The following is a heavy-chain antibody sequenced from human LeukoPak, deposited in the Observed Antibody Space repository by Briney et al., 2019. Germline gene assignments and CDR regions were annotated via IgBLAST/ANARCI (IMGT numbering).Heavy chain of an antibody. V-gene: IGHV1-69*01. CDR1: GGTFSSYA. CDR2: IIPIFGTA. Sequence: ASVKVSCKASGGTFSSYAISWVRQAPGQGLEWMGGIIPIFGTANYAQKFQGRVTITADESTSTAYMELSSLRSEDTAVYYCARERPYSSSSVDFEYWGQGTLVTVSS. CDR3: ARERPYSSSSVDFEY. D-gene: IGHD6-6*01. J-gene: IGHJ4*02.